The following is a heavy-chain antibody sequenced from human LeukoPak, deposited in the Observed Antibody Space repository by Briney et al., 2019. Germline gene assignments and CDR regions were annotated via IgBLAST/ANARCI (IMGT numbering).Heavy chain of an antibody. CDR2: IIPILGIA. V-gene: IGHV1-69*04. Sequence: ASVKVSCKASGGTFSSYAISWVRQAPGQVLEWMGRIIPILGIANYAQKFQGRVTITADKSTSTAYMELSSLRSEDTAVYYCARTAELSDNWLDPWGQGTLVTVSS. CDR3: ARTAELSDNWLDP. J-gene: IGHJ5*02. CDR1: GGTFSSYA. D-gene: IGHD1-7*01.